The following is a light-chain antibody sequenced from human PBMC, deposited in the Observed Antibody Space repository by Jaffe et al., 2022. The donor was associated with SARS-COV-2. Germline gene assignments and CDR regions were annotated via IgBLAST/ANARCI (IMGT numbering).Light chain of an antibody. V-gene: IGKV3-15*01. CDR2: GAS. Sequence: EIVMTQSPATLSVSPGERATLSCRASQSLSSNLAWYQQKPGQAPRLLIYGASTRASGIPATFSGSGSGTEFTLSISSLQSEDSAVYYCQQYNKWPFTFGGGTKVEIK. CDR3: QQYNKWPFT. J-gene: IGKJ4*01. CDR1: QSLSSN.